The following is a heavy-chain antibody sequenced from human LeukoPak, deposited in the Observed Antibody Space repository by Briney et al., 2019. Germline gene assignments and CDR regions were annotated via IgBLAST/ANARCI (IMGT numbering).Heavy chain of an antibody. CDR1: GFTFSSYG. CDR3: AKAGPSPDYHGMDV. J-gene: IGHJ6*02. V-gene: IGHV3-30*18. CDR2: ISYDGSNK. Sequence: GRSLRLSCAASGFTFSSYGMHWVRQAPGKGLEWVAVISYDGSNKYYADSVKGRFTISRDNSKNTLYLQMNSLRAEDTAVYYCAKAGPSPDYHGMDVWGQGTTVTVSS.